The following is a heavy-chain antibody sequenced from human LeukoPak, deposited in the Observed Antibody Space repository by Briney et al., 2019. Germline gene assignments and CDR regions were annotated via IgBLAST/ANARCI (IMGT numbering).Heavy chain of an antibody. CDR2: IKQDGSEK. CDR3: ARVKGGDTIYFDY. D-gene: IGHD3-3*01. Sequence: PGGSLRLSCVASGFTFSDYWMSWVRQTPGKGLEWVANIKQDGSEKYYVDSVKGRFTISRDNAKNSLYLQMNSLRAEDTAVYYCARVKGGDTIYFDYWGQGTLVTVSS. J-gene: IGHJ4*02. CDR1: GFTFSDYW. V-gene: IGHV3-7*01.